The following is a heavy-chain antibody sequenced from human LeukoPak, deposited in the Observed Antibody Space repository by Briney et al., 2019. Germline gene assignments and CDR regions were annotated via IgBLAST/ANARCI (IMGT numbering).Heavy chain of an antibody. CDR3: ARDGYNTIDH. V-gene: IGHV3-48*03. Sequence: GGSLRLSCAAFGFTFSSYEMNWVRQAPGKGLEWVSYIGSSGSPIYYADSVRGRFTISRYNAKNSLYLQMSSLRAEDMAVYYCARDGYNTIDHWGQGILATVPS. CDR2: IGSSGSPI. D-gene: IGHD5-24*01. J-gene: IGHJ4*02. CDR1: GFTFSSYE.